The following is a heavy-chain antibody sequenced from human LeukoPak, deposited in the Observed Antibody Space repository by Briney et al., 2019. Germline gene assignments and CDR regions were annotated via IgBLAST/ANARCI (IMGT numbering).Heavy chain of an antibody. CDR1: GGSFSGYY. J-gene: IGHJ6*03. Sequence: PSETLSLTCAVYGGSFSGYYWSWIRQPPGKGLEWIGEINQSGSTNYNPSLKSRVTISVDTSKNQFSLKLSSVTAADTAVYYCARVTHYYYMDVWGKGTTVTISS. CDR3: ARVTHYYYMDV. V-gene: IGHV4-34*01. CDR2: INQSGST.